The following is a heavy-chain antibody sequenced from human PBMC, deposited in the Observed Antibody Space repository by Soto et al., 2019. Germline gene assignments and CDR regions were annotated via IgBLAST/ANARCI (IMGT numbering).Heavy chain of an antibody. CDR1: GGTFSSYA. Sequence: SVKVSCKASGGTFSSYAISWVRQAPGQGLEWMGGIIPIFGTANYAQKFQGRVTITADESTSTAYMELSSLRSEDTAVYYCARDGFDSSGYYYPYYFDYWGQGTLVTVSS. CDR3: ARDGFDSSGYYYPYYFDY. V-gene: IGHV1-69*13. J-gene: IGHJ4*02. CDR2: IIPIFGTA. D-gene: IGHD3-22*01.